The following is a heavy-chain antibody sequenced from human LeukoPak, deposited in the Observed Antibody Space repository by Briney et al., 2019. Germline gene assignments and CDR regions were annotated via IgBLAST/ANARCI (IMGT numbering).Heavy chain of an antibody. CDR3: GKWGDFDIFTGDYVSEC. D-gene: IGHD3-9*01. J-gene: IGHJ4*02. CDR1: GFTFSNYS. CDR2: VTSRGGST. Sequence: PGASLRLSCVASGFTFSNYSMSWVRQAPGKGLEWVSAVTSRGGSTYYADSVKGRFTISTENSRNTMFLQMNSIRAEETAIYYCGKWGDFDIFTGDYVSECGGQGTLVTASS. V-gene: IGHV3-23*01.